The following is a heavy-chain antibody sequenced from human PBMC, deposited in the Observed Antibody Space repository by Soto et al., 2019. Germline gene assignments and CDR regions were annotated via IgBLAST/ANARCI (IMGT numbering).Heavy chain of an antibody. V-gene: IGHV1-18*01. CDR3: ARAFSDFWSGYYPFDY. D-gene: IGHD3-3*01. Sequence: GASVKVSCKASGYTFTSYGISWVRQAPGQGLEWMGWISAYNGNTNYAQKLQGRVIMTTDTSTSTAYMELRSLRSDDTAVYYCARAFSDFWSGYYPFDYWGQGTLVTVSS. J-gene: IGHJ4*02. CDR1: GYTFTSYG. CDR2: ISAYNGNT.